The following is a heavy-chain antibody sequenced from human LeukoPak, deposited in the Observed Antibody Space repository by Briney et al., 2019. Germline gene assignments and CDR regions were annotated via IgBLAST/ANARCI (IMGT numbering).Heavy chain of an antibody. Sequence: SETLSLTCTVSGGSISSGGYYWSWIRQPPGKGLEWIGYIYHSGSTYYNPSLKSRVTISVDTSKNQFSLKLSSVTAADTAVYYCARDRAFDIWGQGTMVTVSS. J-gene: IGHJ3*02. V-gene: IGHV4-61*08. CDR3: ARDRAFDI. CDR1: GGSISSGGYY. CDR2: IYHSGST.